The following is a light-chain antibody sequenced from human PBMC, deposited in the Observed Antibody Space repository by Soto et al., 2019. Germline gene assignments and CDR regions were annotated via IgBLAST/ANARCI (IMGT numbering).Light chain of an antibody. Sequence: EIVLTQSPATLSLSPGERATLSCRTSQSVSSYLAWYQQKPGQAPRLLIYGASHRATGIPARFSGSGSGTDFTLTISSLEPEDFAVYYCQQRSNWPQWTFGQGTRVEIK. CDR1: QSVSSY. J-gene: IGKJ1*01. CDR2: GAS. CDR3: QQRSNWPQWT. V-gene: IGKV3-11*01.